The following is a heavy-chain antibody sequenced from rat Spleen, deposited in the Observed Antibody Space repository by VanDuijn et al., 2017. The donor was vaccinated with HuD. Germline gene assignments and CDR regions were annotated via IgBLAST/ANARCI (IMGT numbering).Heavy chain of an antibody. CDR1: GFTFNNYW. D-gene: IGHD5-1*01. J-gene: IGHJ2*01. V-gene: IGHV5-31*01. CDR3: TRENWVLDY. CDR2: IHYADSTT. Sequence: EVQLVESGGGLVQPGRSLKLSCVASGFTFNNYWMTWIRQAPGKGLEWVASIHYADSTTYYRDSVKGRFTVSRDDAKSTLYLQMDSLRSEDTATYYCTRENWVLDYWGHGVKVTVSS.